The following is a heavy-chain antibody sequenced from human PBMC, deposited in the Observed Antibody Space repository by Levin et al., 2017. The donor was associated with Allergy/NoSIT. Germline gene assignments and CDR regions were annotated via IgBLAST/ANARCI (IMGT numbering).Heavy chain of an antibody. Sequence: GESLKISCKASGYTFTSYAMNWVRQAPGQGLEWMGWINTNTGNPTYAQGFTGRFVFSLDTSVSTAYLQISSLKAEDTAVYYCARDFRPRLATQDYWGQGTLVTVSS. CDR2: INTNTGNP. D-gene: IGHD2-21*01. CDR3: ARDFRPRLATQDY. V-gene: IGHV7-4-1*02. J-gene: IGHJ4*02. CDR1: GYTFTSYA.